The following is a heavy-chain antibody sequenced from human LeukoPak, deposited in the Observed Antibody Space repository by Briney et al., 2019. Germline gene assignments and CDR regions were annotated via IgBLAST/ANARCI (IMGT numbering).Heavy chain of an antibody. CDR1: GGSVNGYF. CDR2: IHTSGTT. D-gene: IGHD1-14*01. CDR3: ARDPAGHGRYFDY. V-gene: IGHV4-4*07. Sequence: SETLSLTCTVSGGSVNGYFCTWLRQSAGAGLECIGRIHTSGTTYYNPSFKSRVSMSVDTSNNKFSLRLNSVSAADTAVYYCARDPAGHGRYFDYWGQGALVTVSS. J-gene: IGHJ4*02.